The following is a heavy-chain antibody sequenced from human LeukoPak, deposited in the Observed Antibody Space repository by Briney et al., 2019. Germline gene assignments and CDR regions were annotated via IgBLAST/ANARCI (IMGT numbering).Heavy chain of an antibody. V-gene: IGHV1-8*01. CDR3: ARGRSSGWDYYYYYMDV. J-gene: IGHJ6*03. Sequence: ASVKVSCKASGYTFTSYDINWVRQATGQGLEWMGWMGPNSGNTGYAQKFQGRVTMTRNTSISTAYMELSSLRSEDTAVYYCARGRSSGWDYYYYYMDVWGKGTTVTVSS. CDR2: MGPNSGNT. D-gene: IGHD6-19*01. CDR1: GYTFTSYD.